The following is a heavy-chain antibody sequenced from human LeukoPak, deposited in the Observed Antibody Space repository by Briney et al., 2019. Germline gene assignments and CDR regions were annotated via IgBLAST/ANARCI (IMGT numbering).Heavy chain of an antibody. D-gene: IGHD6-13*01. J-gene: IGHJ4*02. Sequence: SQTLSLTCTVSGGSISSGSYYWSWIRQPAGKGLEWIGRIYTSGSTNYNPSLKSRVTISVDTSKNQFSLKLSSVTAADTAVYYCAREPEQQLARGFDYWGQGTLVTVSS. CDR3: AREPEQQLARGFDY. V-gene: IGHV4-61*02. CDR1: GGSISSGSYY. CDR2: IYTSGST.